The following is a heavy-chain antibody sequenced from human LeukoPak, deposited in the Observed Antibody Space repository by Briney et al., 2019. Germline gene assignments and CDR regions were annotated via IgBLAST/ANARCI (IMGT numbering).Heavy chain of an antibody. D-gene: IGHD6-13*01. J-gene: IGHJ4*02. CDR3: AKVASPRTLAAAGS. CDR1: GFTFSSYA. V-gene: IGHV3-30*04. Sequence: GGSLRLSCAASGFTFSSYAMHWVRQAPGKGLEWVAIISYDGSNKYSADSVKGRFTISRDNSKNTLYLQMNSLRAEDTAVYYCAKVASPRTLAAAGSWGQGTLVTVSS. CDR2: ISYDGSNK.